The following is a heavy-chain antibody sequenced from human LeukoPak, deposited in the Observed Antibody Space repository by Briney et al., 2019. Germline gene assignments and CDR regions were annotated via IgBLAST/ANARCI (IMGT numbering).Heavy chain of an antibody. V-gene: IGHV4-30-4*01. CDR2: ICGSGST. D-gene: IGHD6-19*01. Sequence: SETLSLTCTVSGGSISSGDFSWCWIRQPPGKGREWFGYICGSGSTYYHPSLRRSVTPADAPSNHQLALKLTSVTAPDTAVYYCARVVAVAGAEPYFDYWGQGTLVTVSS. J-gene: IGHJ4*02. CDR1: GGSISSGDFS. CDR3: ARVVAVAGAEPYFDY.